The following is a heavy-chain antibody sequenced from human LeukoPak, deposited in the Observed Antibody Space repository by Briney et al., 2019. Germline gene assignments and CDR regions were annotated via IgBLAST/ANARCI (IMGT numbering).Heavy chain of an antibody. J-gene: IGHJ4*02. D-gene: IGHD3-22*01. CDR2: ISDSGRT. CDR3: TKGYYEPFDS. Sequence: PSETLSLTCTVSGASVNSYYWDWIRQPPGKGLEWIGCISDSGRTYYNPSLKSRVTISLGTSNSQFSLRLTSVTAADSAMYYCTKGYYEPFDSWGQGTLVTVSS. V-gene: IGHV4-59*02. CDR1: GASVNSYY.